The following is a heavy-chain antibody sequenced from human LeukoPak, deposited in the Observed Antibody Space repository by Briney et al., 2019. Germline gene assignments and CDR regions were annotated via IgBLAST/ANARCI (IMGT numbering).Heavy chain of an antibody. Sequence: PGGSLRLSCAASGFTSSSYAMHWVRQAPGKGLEWVAVISYDGSNKYYADSVKGRFTISRDNSKNTLYLQMNSLRAEDTAVYYCASTIFSYYGMDVWGQGTTVTVSS. CDR1: GFTSSSYA. CDR3: ASTIFSYYGMDV. V-gene: IGHV3-30-3*01. D-gene: IGHD3-9*01. J-gene: IGHJ6*02. CDR2: ISYDGSNK.